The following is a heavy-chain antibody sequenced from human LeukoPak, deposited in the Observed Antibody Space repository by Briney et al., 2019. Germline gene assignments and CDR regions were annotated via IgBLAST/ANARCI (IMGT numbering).Heavy chain of an antibody. CDR1: GYTFTGYY. J-gene: IGHJ6*03. V-gene: IGHV1-2*06. D-gene: IGHD5-12*01. CDR3: AREIKPSGYDYYYYYYMDV. Sequence: ASVKVSCKASGYTFTGYYMHWVRQAPGQGLEWMGRINPNSGGTNYAQKFQGRVTMTRDTSISTAYMELSRLRSDDTAVYYSAREIKPSGYDYYYYYYMDVWGKGTTVTVSS. CDR2: INPNSGGT.